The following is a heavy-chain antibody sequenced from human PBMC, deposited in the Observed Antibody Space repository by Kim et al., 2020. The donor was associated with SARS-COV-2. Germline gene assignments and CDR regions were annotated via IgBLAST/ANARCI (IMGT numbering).Heavy chain of an antibody. D-gene: IGHD3-3*01. CDR3: ARALFFLVEGVNWFDP. CDR2: IYYSGTT. J-gene: IGHJ5*02. V-gene: IGHV4-31*03. CDR1: GGSIGSGGHY. Sequence: SETLSLTCTVSGGSIGSGGHYWSWLRQHPGKGLEWIGFIYYSGTTYYNPSLRSRVAISVDTSKNQFSLKLRSVTAADTAVYYCARALFFLVEGVNWFDPWGQGTLVTVSS.